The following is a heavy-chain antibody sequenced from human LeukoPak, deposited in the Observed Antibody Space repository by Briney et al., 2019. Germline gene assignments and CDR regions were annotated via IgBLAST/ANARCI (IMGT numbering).Heavy chain of an antibody. Sequence: SETLSLTCTVSGGSISSYYWSWVRQPAGKGLEWIGRIYTSGSTNYNPSLKSRVTMSVDTSKNQFSLKLSSATAADTAVYYCARDGPYYYDSSGYYYDYWGQGTLVTVSS. CDR3: ARDGPYYYDSSGYYYDY. CDR1: GGSISSYY. J-gene: IGHJ4*02. D-gene: IGHD3-22*01. CDR2: IYTSGST. V-gene: IGHV4-4*07.